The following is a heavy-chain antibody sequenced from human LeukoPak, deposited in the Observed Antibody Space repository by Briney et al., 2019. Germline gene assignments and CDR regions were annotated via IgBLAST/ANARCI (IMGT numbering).Heavy chain of an antibody. CDR2: ISSSGNII. V-gene: IGHV3-11*04. CDR3: ARVGYDSSGRFDY. CDR1: GFTFSDYY. D-gene: IGHD3-22*01. Sequence: PGGSLRLSCAASGFTFSDYYMTWIRKAPGKGLEWASYISSSGNIIYYADSVKGRFIISRDNAKNSLYLQMNSLRAEDTAVYFCARVGYDSSGRFDYWGQGTLVTVSS. J-gene: IGHJ4*02.